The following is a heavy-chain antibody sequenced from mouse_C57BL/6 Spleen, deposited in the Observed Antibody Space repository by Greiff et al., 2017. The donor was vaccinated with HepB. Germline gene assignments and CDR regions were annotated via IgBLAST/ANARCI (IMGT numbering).Heavy chain of an antibody. V-gene: IGHV1-50*01. CDR3: ARVWLRRYFDY. CDR1: GYTFTSYW. D-gene: IGHD2-2*01. Sequence: VQLQQSGAELVKPGASVKLSCKASGYTFTSYWMQWVKQRPGQGLEWIGEIDPSDSYTNYNQKFKGKATLTVDTSSSTAYMQLSSLTSEDSAVYYCARVWLRRYFDYWGQGTTLTVSS. J-gene: IGHJ2*01. CDR2: IDPSDSYT.